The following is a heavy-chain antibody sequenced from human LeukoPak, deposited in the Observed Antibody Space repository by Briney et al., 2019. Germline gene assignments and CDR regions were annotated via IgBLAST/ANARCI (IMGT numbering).Heavy chain of an antibody. V-gene: IGHV3-7*01. CDR2: IKQDGSEK. D-gene: IGHD6-13*01. Sequence: GGSLRLSCAASGFTFSSYWMSWVRQAPGKGLERVANIKQDGSEKYYVDSVKGRFTISRDNAKNSLYLQMNSLRAEDTAVYYCASSIAAAGDNYYYYGMDVWGQGTTVTVSS. J-gene: IGHJ6*02. CDR3: ASSIAAAGDNYYYYGMDV. CDR1: GFTFSSYW.